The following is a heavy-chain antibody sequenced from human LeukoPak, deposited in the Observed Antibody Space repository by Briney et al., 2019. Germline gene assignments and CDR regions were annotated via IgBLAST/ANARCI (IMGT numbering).Heavy chain of an antibody. D-gene: IGHD2-21*01. V-gene: IGHV3-23*01. Sequence: GGSLRLSCAASGLTASHNVNNAMSWVRHAPGKGLEWVSGITTSGSTYYADSVKGRFTISRENSNNTLYLHMDSLRAEDTAVYYCAKAPVWNYYYGLDVWGQGTTVTVSS. CDR2: ITTSGST. J-gene: IGHJ6*02. CDR3: AKAPVWNYYYGLDV. CDR1: GLTASHNVNNA.